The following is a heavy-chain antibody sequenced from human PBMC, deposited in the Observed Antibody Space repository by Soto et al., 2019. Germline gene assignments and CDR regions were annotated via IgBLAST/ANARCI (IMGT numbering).Heavy chain of an antibody. CDR1: GFTFSSYG. V-gene: IGHV3-30*18. CDR3: AQTGYSSCWASN. J-gene: IGHJ4*02. D-gene: IGHD6-19*01. CDR2: ISYDGSNK. Sequence: QVQLVESGGGVVQPGRSLRLSCAASGFTFSSYGMHWVRQAPGKGLERVAVISYDGSNKYYADSVKGRFTISRDNAKNTLYLQMNSLRAEDTAVYYCAQTGYSSCWASNWGQGTLVTVSS.